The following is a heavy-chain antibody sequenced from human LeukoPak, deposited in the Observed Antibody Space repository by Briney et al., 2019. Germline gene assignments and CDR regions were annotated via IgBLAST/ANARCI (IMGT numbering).Heavy chain of an antibody. J-gene: IGHJ4*02. CDR3: AMDTYSSATY. Sequence: SETLSLTCTVSGGSISSSSYYWGWIRQPPGKGLEWIGEINHSGSTNYNPSLKSRVTISVDTSKNQFSLKLSSVTAADTAVYYCAMDTYSSATYWGQGTLVTVSS. CDR2: INHSGST. V-gene: IGHV4-39*07. D-gene: IGHD6-19*01. CDR1: GGSISSSSYY.